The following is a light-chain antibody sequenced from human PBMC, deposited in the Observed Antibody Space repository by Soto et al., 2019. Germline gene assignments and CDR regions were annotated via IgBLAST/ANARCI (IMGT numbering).Light chain of an antibody. Sequence: QSALTQPASVSGSPGQSITISCTGTSSDVGNYNYVSWYQQYPGKAPKLIIYEVTNRPSGVSNRFSGSKPGNTASLTISGLQAEDEADYYCSSYTSSSTLYVFAAGTKLTVL. J-gene: IGLJ1*01. CDR2: EVT. V-gene: IGLV2-14*01. CDR3: SSYTSSSTLYV. CDR1: SSDVGNYNY.